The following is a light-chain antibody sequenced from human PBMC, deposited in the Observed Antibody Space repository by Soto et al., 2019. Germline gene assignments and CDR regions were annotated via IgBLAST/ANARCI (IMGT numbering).Light chain of an antibody. CDR2: KAS. Sequence: DIQMTQSPSTLSASVGDRVTITCRASQSISTWLAWYQQKPGKAPKVLVHKASSLENGVPSRFSGTGSETEVTLTISSVQPDDFATYYCQHYKHYSESTFGQGTKLEIK. CDR1: QSISTW. CDR3: QHYKHYSEST. V-gene: IGKV1-5*03. J-gene: IGKJ2*01.